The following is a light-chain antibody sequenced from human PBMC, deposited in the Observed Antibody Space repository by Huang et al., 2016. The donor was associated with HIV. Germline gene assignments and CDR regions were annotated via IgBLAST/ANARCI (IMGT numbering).Light chain of an antibody. Sequence: EIVLTQSPATLSLSPGERATLSCRASQSVSSYLAWYQQKPGQAPRLLIYDASNRATGIPARCSGSGCGTDFTLTISSLEPEDFAVYYCQQRSNWPPWTFGQGTKVEIK. J-gene: IGKJ1*01. CDR3: QQRSNWPPWT. CDR1: QSVSSY. V-gene: IGKV3-11*01. CDR2: DAS.